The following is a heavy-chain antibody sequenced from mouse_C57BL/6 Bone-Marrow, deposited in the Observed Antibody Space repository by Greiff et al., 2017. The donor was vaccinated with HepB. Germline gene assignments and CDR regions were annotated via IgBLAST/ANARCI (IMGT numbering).Heavy chain of an antibody. CDR3: AKNYVGWFAY. CDR2: IYPRSGNT. V-gene: IGHV1-81*01. CDR1: GYTFTSYG. Sequence: QVQLQQSGAELARPGASVKLSCKASGYTFTSYGISWVKQRTGQGLEWIGEIYPRSGNTYYNEKFKGKATLTADKSSSTAYMELSSLTSEDSAVYFCAKNYVGWFAYWGQGTLVTVSA. J-gene: IGHJ3*01. D-gene: IGHD1-1*01.